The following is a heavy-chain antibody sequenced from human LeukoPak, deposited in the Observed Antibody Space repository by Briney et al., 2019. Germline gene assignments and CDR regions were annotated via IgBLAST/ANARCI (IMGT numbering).Heavy chain of an antibody. V-gene: IGHV4-34*01. CDR3: ARRGRGNYDILTGHADGPNYFDY. J-gene: IGHJ4*02. CDR2: INHSGST. Sequence: SETLSLTCAVYGCSLSGYYWSWIRQPPGKGLEWVGDINHSGSTNYNASPKSRVTISVDTSKSQFTLKLSSVTAADTAVYYCARRGRGNYDILTGHADGPNYFDYWGQGTLITVSS. CDR1: GCSLSGYY. D-gene: IGHD3-9*01.